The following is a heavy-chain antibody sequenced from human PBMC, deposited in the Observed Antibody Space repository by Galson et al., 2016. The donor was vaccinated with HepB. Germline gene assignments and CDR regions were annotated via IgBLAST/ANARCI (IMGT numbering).Heavy chain of an antibody. D-gene: IGHD3-22*01. CDR2: INTYTGNT. Sequence: SVKVSCKASGYIFSTYGISWVRQAPGQGLEWMGWINTYTGNTNYAQRFQGRSTMTTDTSTSTAYMELRSLTSDDTAVYYCARDRRPTTMIVGDYYNYIMDVWGQGTTVTVSS. V-gene: IGHV1-18*01. J-gene: IGHJ6*02. CDR1: GYIFSTYG. CDR3: ARDRRPTTMIVGDYYNYIMDV.